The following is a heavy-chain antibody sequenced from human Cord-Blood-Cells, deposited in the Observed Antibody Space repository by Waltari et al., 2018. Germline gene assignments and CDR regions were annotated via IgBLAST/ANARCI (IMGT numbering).Heavy chain of an antibody. D-gene: IGHD6-25*01. J-gene: IGHJ6*02. V-gene: IGHV4-34*01. Sequence: QVQLQQWGAGLLKPSETLSLTCAVYGGSFSGYYWSWIRQPPGNGLEWIGEINHSGSTNYNPSLKSRVTISVDTSKNQFSLKLSSVTAADTAVYYCASNRLYYYYGMDVWGQGTTVTVSS. CDR1: GGSFSGYY. CDR2: INHSGST. CDR3: ASNRLYYYYGMDV.